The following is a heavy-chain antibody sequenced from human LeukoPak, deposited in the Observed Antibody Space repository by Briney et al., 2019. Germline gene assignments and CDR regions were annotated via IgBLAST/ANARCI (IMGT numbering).Heavy chain of an antibody. CDR1: GGTFSSYA. CDR2: IIPIFGTA. J-gene: IGHJ6*02. CDR3: ARDLNGMDV. Sequence: SVKVSCKASGGTFSSYAISWVRQAPGQGLEWMGGIIPIFGTANYAQKFQGRVTMTTDTSTSTAYMELRSLRSDDTAVYYCARDLNGMDVWGQGTTVTVSS. V-gene: IGHV1-69*05.